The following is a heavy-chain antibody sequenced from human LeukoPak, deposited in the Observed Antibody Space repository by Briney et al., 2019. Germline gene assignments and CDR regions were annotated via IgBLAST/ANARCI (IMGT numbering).Heavy chain of an antibody. CDR1: GYTFTGSY. CDR2: IDPNGGST. D-gene: IGHD1-26*01. J-gene: IGHJ3*02. CDR3: ATIPMYSGSYSYAFDI. V-gene: IGHV1-2*06. Sequence: HRASVKVSCKASGYTFTGSYMHWVRQAPGQGLEWMGRIDPNGGSTNYAQKFQGRVTMTRDTSISTAYMELSRLRSDDTAVYYCATIPMYSGSYSYAFDIWGQGTMVTVSS.